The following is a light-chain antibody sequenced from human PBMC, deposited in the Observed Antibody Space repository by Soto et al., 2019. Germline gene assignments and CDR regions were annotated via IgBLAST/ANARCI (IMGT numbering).Light chain of an antibody. CDR3: SSYTSSSTAV. V-gene: IGLV2-14*01. Sequence: QSVLTQPASVSGSPGQSIAISCTGTSSDVGGYNHVSWYQQYPGKAPKLIVYDVINRPSGVSNRFSGSKSGNTASLTISGIQAEDEADYYCSSYTSSSTAVFGGGTKLTVL. J-gene: IGLJ2*01. CDR1: SSDVGGYNH. CDR2: DVI.